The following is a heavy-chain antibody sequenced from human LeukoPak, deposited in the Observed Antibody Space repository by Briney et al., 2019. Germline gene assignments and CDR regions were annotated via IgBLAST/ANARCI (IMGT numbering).Heavy chain of an antibody. CDR1: GFTFDDYG. J-gene: IGHJ4*02. D-gene: IGHD6-13*01. CDR2: INWNGGST. Sequence: WGSLRLSCAASGFTFDDYGMSWVRQAPGKGLEWVSGINWNGGSTGYADSVKGRFTISRDNAKNSLYLQMNSLRAEDTALYYCASTYSSSFDYWGQGTLVTVSS. CDR3: ASTYSSSFDY. V-gene: IGHV3-20*04.